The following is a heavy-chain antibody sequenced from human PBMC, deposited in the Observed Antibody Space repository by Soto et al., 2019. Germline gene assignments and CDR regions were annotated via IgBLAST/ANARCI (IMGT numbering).Heavy chain of an antibody. Sequence: SETLSLTCTVSGGSISSYYWSWIRQPPGKGLEWIGYIYYSGSTNYNPSLKSRVTISVDTSKNQFSLKLSSVTAADTAVYYCARDHYGSGSYPEYWGQGTLVTVSS. CDR2: IYYSGST. J-gene: IGHJ4*02. V-gene: IGHV4-59*01. D-gene: IGHD3-10*01. CDR1: GGSISSYY. CDR3: ARDHYGSGSYPEY.